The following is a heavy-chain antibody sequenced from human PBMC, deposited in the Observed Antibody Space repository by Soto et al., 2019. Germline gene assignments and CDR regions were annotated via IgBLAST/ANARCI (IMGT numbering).Heavy chain of an antibody. CDR1: GGSISSYY. J-gene: IGHJ5*02. V-gene: IGHV4-59*01. CDR2: IYYSGST. Sequence: SETLSLTCTVSGGSISSYYWSWIRQPPGKGLEWIGYIYYSGSTNYNPSLKSRVTISVDTSKNQFSLKLSSVTAADTAVYFCSCVGYSSSWYQGNWFDPWGQGTLVTVSS. D-gene: IGHD6-13*01. CDR3: SCVGYSSSWYQGNWFDP.